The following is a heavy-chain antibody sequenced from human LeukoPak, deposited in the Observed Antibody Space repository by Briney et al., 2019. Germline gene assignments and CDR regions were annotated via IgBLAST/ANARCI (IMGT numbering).Heavy chain of an antibody. J-gene: IGHJ4*02. CDR3: ARSLGAARGFDY. V-gene: IGHV3-66*01. CDR2: IYSDGRT. CDR1: GITVSSDY. D-gene: IGHD3-10*01. Sequence: GGSLRLSCAATGITVSSDYMSCVRQAPGKGLEWVSVIYSDGRTYYADSVKGRFTISRDNSRNTLFLQMNSLRAEDTAVYYCARSLGAARGFDYWGQGTLVTVSS.